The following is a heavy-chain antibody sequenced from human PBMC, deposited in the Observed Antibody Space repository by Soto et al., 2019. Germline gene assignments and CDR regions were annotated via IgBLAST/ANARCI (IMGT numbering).Heavy chain of an antibody. CDR1: GYTFNNYW. Sequence: PGESLKISCKGSGYTFNNYWIGWVRQMPGKGLEWMGIIYPGNSDTRYRPSFQGQVTISVDKSISTAYLQWSSLKASDTAMYYCARQYCSSTSCYRSYYYYMDVWGKGTTVTVSS. V-gene: IGHV5-51*01. J-gene: IGHJ6*03. D-gene: IGHD2-2*01. CDR3: ARQYCSSTSCYRSYYYYMDV. CDR2: IYPGNSDT.